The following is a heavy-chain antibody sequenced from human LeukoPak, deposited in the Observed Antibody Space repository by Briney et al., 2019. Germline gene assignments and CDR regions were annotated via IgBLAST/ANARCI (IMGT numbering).Heavy chain of an antibody. D-gene: IGHD3-22*01. J-gene: IGHJ6*02. Sequence: GGSLRLSCAASGFTVSSNYMSWVRQAPGKGLEWVSAIYSGGSTYYADSVKGRFTISRDNSKNTLYLQMNSLRAEDTAVYYCARGQSADSSGYYLGYDYYYGMDVWGQGTTVTVSS. CDR3: ARGQSADSSGYYLGYDYYYGMDV. CDR2: IYSGGST. CDR1: GFTVSSNY. V-gene: IGHV3-53*01.